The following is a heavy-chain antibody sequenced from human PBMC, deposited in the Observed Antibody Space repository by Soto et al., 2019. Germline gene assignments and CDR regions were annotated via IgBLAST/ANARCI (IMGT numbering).Heavy chain of an antibody. Sequence: QVQLQGSGPGLVRPSGTLSLTCSVSGASVTDYSWTWIRQPAGRGLEWIGLIYRSSSTTYNPSLESRVTMSLDTSQTQFSLRLTSVTAAETVVYYCARVLYTDSGGYPRPIFDSWSQGTLVTVSS. CDR2: IYRSSST. V-gene: IGHV4-4*07. D-gene: IGHD3-22*01. CDR3: ARVLYTDSGGYPRPIFDS. CDR1: GASVTDYS. J-gene: IGHJ4*02.